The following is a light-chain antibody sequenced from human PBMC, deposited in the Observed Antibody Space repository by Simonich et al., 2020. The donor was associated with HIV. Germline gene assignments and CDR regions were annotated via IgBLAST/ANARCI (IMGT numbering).Light chain of an antibody. CDR1: SRDVGGYNY. V-gene: IGLV2-8*01. J-gene: IGLJ3*02. Sequence: QSALTQPPSASGSPGQSVTISCTGTSRDVGGYNYVSWYQQHPGKAPKFMIFDVSKRPSGVPVRFSGSKSGNTASLTVSGLLAEDEADYYCSSYVGTYKMFGGGTKLTVL. CDR2: DVS. CDR3: SSYVGTYKM.